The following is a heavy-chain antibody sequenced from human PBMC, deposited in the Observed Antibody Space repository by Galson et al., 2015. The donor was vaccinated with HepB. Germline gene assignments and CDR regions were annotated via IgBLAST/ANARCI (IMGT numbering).Heavy chain of an antibody. CDR2: ISYNGNT. CDR1: GGSISSSGYY. V-gene: IGHV4-39*01. Sequence: ETLSLTCTVSGGSISSSGYYWGWIRQPPGKGLEWIGSISYNGNTYFSPSLKSRVTISVDTSKNQFSLKLSSVTAADTAMYYCARRVVVIARGEYDYWGQGTVVTVSS. J-gene: IGHJ4*02. D-gene: IGHD2-21*01. CDR3: ARRVVVIARGEYDY.